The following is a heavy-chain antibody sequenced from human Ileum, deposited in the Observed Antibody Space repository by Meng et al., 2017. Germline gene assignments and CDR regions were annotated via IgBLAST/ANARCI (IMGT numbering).Heavy chain of an antibody. CDR2: IHYSGSR. CDR3: ARFYGSGTFEVHDY. V-gene: IGHV4-61*01. CDR1: GGSVSSASYY. J-gene: IGHJ4*02. D-gene: IGHD3-10*01. Sequence: QVQLQESGPGLVRPSETLSLTCNVSGGSVSSASYYWSWIRQPLGKGLEWIGLIHYSGSRNYNPSLKSRVTMSVDTSKNQVSLRLTSVTAADTAVYYCARFYGSGTFEVHDYWGQGTLVTVSS.